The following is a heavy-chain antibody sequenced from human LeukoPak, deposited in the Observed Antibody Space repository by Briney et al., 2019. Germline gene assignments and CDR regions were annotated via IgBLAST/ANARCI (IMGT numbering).Heavy chain of an antibody. CDR3: ARVSSSGDYYDN. V-gene: IGHV1-2*02. CDR2: INPNGGGT. Sequence: ASVKFSCKASVYTFTGYYMHWVRQAPGQGLEWMGWINPNGGGTNYAQKFQGRVTMTTDTFISTAYMELGGLRYDDTAVYYCARVSSSGDYYDNWGQGTLVTVSS. CDR1: VYTFTGYY. D-gene: IGHD3-10*01. J-gene: IGHJ4*02.